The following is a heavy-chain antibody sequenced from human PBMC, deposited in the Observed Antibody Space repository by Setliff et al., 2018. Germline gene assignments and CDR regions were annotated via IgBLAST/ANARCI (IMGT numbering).Heavy chain of an antibody. CDR2: INAGNGNT. D-gene: IGHD6-13*01. Sequence: GASVKVSCKASGYTFINYEINWVRQATGQGLEWMGWINAGNGNTKYSQKFQGRVTITRDTSASTAYMELSSLRSEDTAVYYCARDGSPIDYWGQGTLVTVSS. V-gene: IGHV1-3*01. J-gene: IGHJ4*02. CDR1: GYTFINYE. CDR3: ARDGSPIDY.